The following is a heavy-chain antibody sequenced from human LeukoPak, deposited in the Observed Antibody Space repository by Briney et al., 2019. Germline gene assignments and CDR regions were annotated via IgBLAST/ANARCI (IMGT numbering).Heavy chain of an antibody. D-gene: IGHD5-12*01. CDR2: INQDGSKE. V-gene: IGHV3-7*01. Sequence: GGSLRLSCAASGFTFSNYWMTWVRQAPGKGLEWVAHINQDGSKEYYMDSVKARFTISRDNAKNSLSLQMNSLRAEDTAVYYCVRDGGVSGYDLPGSLANYHFDYWGQGTLATVSS. J-gene: IGHJ4*02. CDR1: GFTFSNYW. CDR3: VRDGGVSGYDLPGSLANYHFDY.